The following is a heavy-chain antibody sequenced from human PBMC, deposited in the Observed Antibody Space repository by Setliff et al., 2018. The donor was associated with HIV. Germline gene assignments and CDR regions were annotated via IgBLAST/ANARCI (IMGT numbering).Heavy chain of an antibody. CDR3: ARDCRVGWVFTYGMDV. CDR1: GFSFSSYT. J-gene: IGHJ6*02. Sequence: GSMRLSCEASGFSFSSYTMNWVRQAPGKGLEWVAVILYDGSNKYYADSVKGRFTISRDNLKNTLFLQMNSLRPEDTAVYYCARDCRVGWVFTYGMDVWGQGTMVTVSS. CDR2: ILYDGSNK. D-gene: IGHD6-13*01. V-gene: IGHV3-30*04.